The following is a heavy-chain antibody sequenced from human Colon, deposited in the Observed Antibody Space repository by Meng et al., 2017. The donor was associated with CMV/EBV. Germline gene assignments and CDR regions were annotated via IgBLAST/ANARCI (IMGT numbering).Heavy chain of an antibody. V-gene: IGHV3-23*01. J-gene: IGHJ4*02. CDR1: GFTFSNSA. D-gene: IGHD1-7*01. CDR2: ISGNGLTT. CDR3: ASKGGGNYGMDY. Sequence: GESLKISCAASGFTFSNSAMTWVRLAPGKGLECVSSISGNGLTTYYADSVRGWFTISRDNSKNTLYLEVSSLTAEDTAVYFCASKGGGNYGMDYWGQGTLVTVSS.